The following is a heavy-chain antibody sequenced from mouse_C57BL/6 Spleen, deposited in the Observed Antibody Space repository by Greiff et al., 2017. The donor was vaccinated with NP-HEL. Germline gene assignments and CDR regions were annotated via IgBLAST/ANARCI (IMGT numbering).Heavy chain of an antibody. V-gene: IGHV14-2*01. J-gene: IGHJ3*01. Sequence: VQLQQSGAELVKPGASVKLSCTASGFNIKDYYMHWVKQRTEQGLEWIGRIDPEDGETKYAAKFQGKATITADKSTNTAYLQRSSLTSEDTAVYYCAPDYDGGAWFAYWGQGTLVTVSA. CDR3: APDYDGGAWFAY. CDR2: IDPEDGET. D-gene: IGHD2-4*01. CDR1: GFNIKDYY.